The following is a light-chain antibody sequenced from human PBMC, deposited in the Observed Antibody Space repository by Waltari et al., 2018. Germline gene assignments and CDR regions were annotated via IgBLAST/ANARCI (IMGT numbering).Light chain of an antibody. J-gene: IGKJ4*01. CDR1: QSLLHSNGYNY. CDR2: LGS. CDR3: QQYYSIPLT. Sequence: DIVMTQPPLSLPVTPGEPASISCRSSQSLLHSNGYNYLDWYLQKPGQSPQLLIYLGSNRASGVPDRFSGSGSGTDFTLTISGLQAEDVAVYYCQQYYSIPLTFGGGTKVEIK. V-gene: IGKV2-28*01.